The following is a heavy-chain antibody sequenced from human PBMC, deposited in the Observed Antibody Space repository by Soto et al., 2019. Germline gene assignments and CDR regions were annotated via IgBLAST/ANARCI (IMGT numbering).Heavy chain of an antibody. CDR2: IEKDGSET. CDR1: GFTFSTYW. J-gene: IGHJ4*02. D-gene: IGHD6-19*01. V-gene: IGHV3-7*05. CDR3: VAGSGWLSDY. Sequence: EVQLVESGGGLVQPGGSLRLTCAASGFTFSTYWMNWVRLAPGKGLEWVANIEKDGSETNYLDSVKGRFTISRDNAKNSLFLQMNSLRAEAMAVYYCVAGSGWLSDYWGQGTQLTVSS.